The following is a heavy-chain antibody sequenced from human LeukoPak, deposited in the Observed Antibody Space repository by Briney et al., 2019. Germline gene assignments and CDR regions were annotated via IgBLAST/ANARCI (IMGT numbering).Heavy chain of an antibody. CDR3: ARGLRYSSGWPYFQH. V-gene: IGHV4-61*02. J-gene: IGHJ1*01. CDR1: GGSITSGRYF. CDR2: IYNSDTT. Sequence: SQTLSLTCTVSGGSITSGRYFWSWIRQPAGKGLEWIGRIYNSDTTNYTPSLKSRVTISIDTSKNQFSLKLSSVTAADTAVYYCARGLRYSSGWPYFQHWGQGTLVTVSS. D-gene: IGHD6-19*01.